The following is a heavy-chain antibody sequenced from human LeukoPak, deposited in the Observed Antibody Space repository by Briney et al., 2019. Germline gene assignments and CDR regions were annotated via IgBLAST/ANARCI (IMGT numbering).Heavy chain of an antibody. Sequence: PGGSLRLSCAASGFNLSNYAMTWVRQAPGKGLEWVSVVTGSSRYTYYADSVKGRFTISRDNSKNLLYLEMNSLRVEDTAIYYCAKDRSSSTSCSNYWGRGTLVTVSS. V-gene: IGHV3-23*01. CDR2: VTGSSRYT. CDR3: AKDRSSSTSCSNY. D-gene: IGHD2-2*01. CDR1: GFNLSNYA. J-gene: IGHJ4*02.